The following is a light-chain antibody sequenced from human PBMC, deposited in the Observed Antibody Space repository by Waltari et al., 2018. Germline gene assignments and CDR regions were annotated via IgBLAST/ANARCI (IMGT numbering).Light chain of an antibody. CDR3: QHYLRLPVT. Sequence: EIVLTQSPGTLSLSLGERATVTCRASQSVSRALAWYQQKTGKAPILPIYVASTRATGIPDRFSGSGSGTDFSLTISRLEPDDFAVYYCQHYLRLPVTFGQGTTVEI. V-gene: IGKV3-20*01. CDR1: QSVSRA. CDR2: VAS. J-gene: IGKJ1*01.